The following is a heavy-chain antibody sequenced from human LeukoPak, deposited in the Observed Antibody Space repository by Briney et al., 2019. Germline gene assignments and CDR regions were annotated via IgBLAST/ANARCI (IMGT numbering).Heavy chain of an antibody. CDR2: TYYSGST. V-gene: IGHV4-59*01. Sequence: SETLSLTCTVSGGSINSYYWSWIRQPPGKGLEWIGYTYYSGSTSYNPSLKSRVTISVDTSKNQFSLKLSSVTAADTAVYFCARTTEGGYTYDYFYYYYMDVWGKGTTVTISS. CDR1: GGSINSYY. CDR3: ARTTEGGYTYDYFYYYYMDV. J-gene: IGHJ6*03. D-gene: IGHD5-18*01.